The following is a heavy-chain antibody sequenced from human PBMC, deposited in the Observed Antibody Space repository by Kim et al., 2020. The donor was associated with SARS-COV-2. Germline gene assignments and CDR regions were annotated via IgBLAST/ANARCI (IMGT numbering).Heavy chain of an antibody. D-gene: IGHD5-18*01. CDR2: IAVRGGDT. V-gene: IGHV3-23*01. CDR1: GFAFSSYA. J-gene: IGHJ4*02. Sequence: GGSLRLSCAASGFAFSSYALSWVRQAPGKGLEWVSSIAVRGGDTYYADSVRGRFTISRDNSKNTLYLQMISLRAEDTAVYYCAKVTSMAPFHYWGQGTLVTVSS. CDR3: AKVTSMAPFHY.